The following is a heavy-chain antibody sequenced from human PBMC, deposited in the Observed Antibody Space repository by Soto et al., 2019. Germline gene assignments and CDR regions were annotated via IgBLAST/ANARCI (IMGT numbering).Heavy chain of an antibody. CDR1: GFTFSSYA. CDR2: ISYDGSNK. V-gene: IGHV3-30-3*01. Sequence: GGSLRLSCAASGFTFSSYAMHWVRQAPGRGLEWVAVISYDGSNKYYADSVKGRFTISRDNSKNTLYLQMNSLRAEDTAVYYCARDQYYYDSSGYYRLDYWGQGTLVTVSS. J-gene: IGHJ4*02. D-gene: IGHD3-22*01. CDR3: ARDQYYYDSSGYYRLDY.